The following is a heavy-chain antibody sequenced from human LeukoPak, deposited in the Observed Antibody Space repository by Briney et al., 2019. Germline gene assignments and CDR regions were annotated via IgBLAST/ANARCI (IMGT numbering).Heavy chain of an antibody. CDR2: IGASGEST. V-gene: IGHV3-23*01. Sequence: GGSLRLSCAASGFTFSVAAMTWVRQAPGKGLEWVSLIGASGESTYYADSVKGRFTISRDNAKNTLYLQMNSLRDEDTAVYYCASPHSGYGWGQGTLVTVSS. CDR1: GFTFSVAA. J-gene: IGHJ4*02. D-gene: IGHD5-12*01. CDR3: ASPHSGYG.